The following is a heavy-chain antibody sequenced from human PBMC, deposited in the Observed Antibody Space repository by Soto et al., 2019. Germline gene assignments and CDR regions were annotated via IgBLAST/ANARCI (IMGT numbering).Heavy chain of an antibody. V-gene: IGHV1-46*01. J-gene: IGHJ4*02. D-gene: IGHD1-26*01. CDR2: INPSGGST. CDR3: ARDVQVGATLPGRFDY. CDR1: GYTFTSYY. Sequence: QVQLVQSGAEVKKPGASVKVSCKASGYTFTSYYMHWVRQAPGQGLEWMGLINPSGGSTSYAQKFQGRVTMTRDTSTSTVYLELSSLRSEDTAVYYCARDVQVGATLPGRFDYWGQGTLVTVSS.